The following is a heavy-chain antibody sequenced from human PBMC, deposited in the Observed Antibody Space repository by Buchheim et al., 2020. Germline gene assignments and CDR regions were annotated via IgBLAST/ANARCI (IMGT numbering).Heavy chain of an antibody. V-gene: IGHV3-23*01. D-gene: IGHD3-3*02. CDR3: AKEAFLEWFDY. CDR1: GFTFANYA. Sequence: EVELLESGGGLAQPGGSLRLSCAASGFTFANYAMSWVRQAPGKGLQWVSTISGSGDTTYYADSVKGQFTISRDNSKNTVYLQMNTLRADDTAVYYCAKEAFLEWFDYWGQGTL. CDR2: ISGSGDTT. J-gene: IGHJ4*02.